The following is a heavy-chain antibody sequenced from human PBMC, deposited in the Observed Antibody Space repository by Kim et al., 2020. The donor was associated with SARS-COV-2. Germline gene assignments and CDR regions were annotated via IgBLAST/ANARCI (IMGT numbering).Heavy chain of an antibody. J-gene: IGHJ4*02. CDR2: ISDDGSNK. CDR1: GFAFGSFD. Sequence: GGSLRLSCAASGFAFGSFDMQWVRQAPGKGLEWVAGISDDGSNKYYADSVKGRFTISRDNPKNTLSLQMNSLRPEDTAVYYCAKGGVSLLSDFDYWGQGT. CDR3: AKGGVSLLSDFDY. D-gene: IGHD3-10*01. V-gene: IGHV3-30*18.